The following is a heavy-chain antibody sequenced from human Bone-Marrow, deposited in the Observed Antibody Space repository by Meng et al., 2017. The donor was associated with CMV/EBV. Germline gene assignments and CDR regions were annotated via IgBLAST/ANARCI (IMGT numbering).Heavy chain of an antibody. CDR3: ARDMSDFWCGYMYYYYGRDV. Sequence: SETLSLTCPVSGYSISSGYSWGWIRQPPGKGMEWLGSIYHSGSTYYNPSLKSRVTISVDTSKNQFPLKLSSVTAAYTVVYYCARDMSDFWCGYMYYYYGRDVWGQGTTVTVSS. CDR1: GYSISSGYS. CDR2: IYHSGST. J-gene: IGHJ6*02. D-gene: IGHD3-3*01. V-gene: IGHV4-38-2*02.